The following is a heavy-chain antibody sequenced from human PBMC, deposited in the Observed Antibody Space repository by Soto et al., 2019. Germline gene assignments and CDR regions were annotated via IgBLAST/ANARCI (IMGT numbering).Heavy chain of an antibody. CDR2: INHSGST. Sequence: SETLSLTCAVYGGSFSCYYWSWIRQPPGKGLEWIGEINHSGSTNYNPSLKSRVTISVDTSKNQFSLKLSSVTAADTDVYYCARGPFDYWGQGTLVTVS. CDR3: ARGPFDY. V-gene: IGHV4-34*01. CDR1: GGSFSCYY. J-gene: IGHJ4*02.